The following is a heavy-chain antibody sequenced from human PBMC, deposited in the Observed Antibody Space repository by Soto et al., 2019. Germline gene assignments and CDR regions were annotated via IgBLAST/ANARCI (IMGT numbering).Heavy chain of an antibody. D-gene: IGHD4-4*01. J-gene: IGHJ4*02. CDR3: ARTTVVSGTPDYDY. Sequence: VGSLRLSCAAPGFTFSSYAMHWVRQAPGKGLEYVSAISSNGGINYYCADSVKGRFTISRDDSKNTVYLQMNGLRPEDTAVYFCARTTVVSGTPDYDYLAQGTLVTVSS. V-gene: IGHV3-64*04. CDR1: GFTFSSYA. CDR2: ISSNGGIN.